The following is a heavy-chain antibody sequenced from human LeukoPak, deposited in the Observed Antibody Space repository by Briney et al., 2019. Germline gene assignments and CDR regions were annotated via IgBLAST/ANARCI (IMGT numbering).Heavy chain of an antibody. J-gene: IGHJ3*02. Sequence: SETLSLTCAVYGGSFSGYYWSWIRQPPGKGLEWVGEINHSGSTNYNPSLKSRVTISVDTSKNQFSLKLSSVTAADTAVYYCARTVLTVDAFDIWGQGTMVTVSS. CDR2: INHSGST. CDR3: ARTVLTVDAFDI. CDR1: GGSFSGYY. V-gene: IGHV4-34*01. D-gene: IGHD3-16*01.